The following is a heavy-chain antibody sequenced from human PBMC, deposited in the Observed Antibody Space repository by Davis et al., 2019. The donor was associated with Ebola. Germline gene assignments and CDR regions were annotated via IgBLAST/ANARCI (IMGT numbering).Heavy chain of an antibody. D-gene: IGHD3-10*01. CDR2: TYYKSKWYN. Sequence: PSETLSLTCAIPGDSVSSAGWNWIRQSPSRGLEWLGRTYYKSKWYNDYAASVKSRITINPDTSKNQFSLQLTSVTPEDTALYFCARGWLRRGLDAWGEGTAVTVSS. J-gene: IGHJ6*04. V-gene: IGHV6-1*01. CDR1: GDSVSSAG. CDR3: ARGWLRRGLDA.